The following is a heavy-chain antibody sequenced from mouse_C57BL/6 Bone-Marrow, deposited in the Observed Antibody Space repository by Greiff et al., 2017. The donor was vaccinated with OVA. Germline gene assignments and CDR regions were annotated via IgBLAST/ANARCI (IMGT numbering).Heavy chain of an antibody. Sequence: EVMLVESGGGLVQSGRSLRLSCATSGFTFSDFYMEWVRQAPGKGLEWIAASRNKANDYTTAYSASVKGRFIVSRDTSQSILYLQMNALRAEDTAIDYWARDANLPYAMDDWGQGTSVTVSS. D-gene: IGHD2-1*01. CDR1: GFTFSDFY. J-gene: IGHJ4*01. CDR2: SRNKANDYTT. V-gene: IGHV7-1*01. CDR3: ARDANLPYAMDD.